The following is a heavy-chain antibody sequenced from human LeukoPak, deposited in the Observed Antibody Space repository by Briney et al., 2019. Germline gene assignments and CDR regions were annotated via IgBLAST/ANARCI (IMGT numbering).Heavy chain of an antibody. D-gene: IGHD6-19*01. CDR1: GFTFSSYA. Sequence: PGGSLRLSCAASGFTFSSYAMHWVRQAPGKGLEWVAVISYDGSNKYYADSVKGRFTISRDNSKNTLYLQMNSLRAEDTAVYYCAKVYPFLRLAVAGAFDYWGQGTLVTVSS. V-gene: IGHV3-30-3*01. CDR2: ISYDGSNK. J-gene: IGHJ4*02. CDR3: AKVYPFLRLAVAGAFDY.